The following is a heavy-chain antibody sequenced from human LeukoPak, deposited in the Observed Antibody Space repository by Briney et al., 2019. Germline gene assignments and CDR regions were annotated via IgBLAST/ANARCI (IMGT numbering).Heavy chain of an antibody. J-gene: IGHJ6*03. Sequence: PGGSLRLSCAASGFTFSSYGMSWVRQAPGKGLEWVSAISGSGGRTYYADSVKGRFTISRDNSKNTLYLQMNSLRAEDTAVYYCAKTENAGSGWYYYYYYYMDVWGKGTTVTISS. CDR3: AKTENAGSGWYYYYYYYMDV. CDR1: GFTFSSYG. CDR2: ISGSGGRT. V-gene: IGHV3-23*01. D-gene: IGHD6-19*01.